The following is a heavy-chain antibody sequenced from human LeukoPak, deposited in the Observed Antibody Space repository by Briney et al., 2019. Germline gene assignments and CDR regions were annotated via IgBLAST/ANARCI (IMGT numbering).Heavy chain of an antibody. D-gene: IGHD3-3*01. V-gene: IGHV4-38-2*01. CDR1: GYSISSGHY. J-gene: IGHJ3*02. CDR3: ARLPGLLTRITIFGVDTPEGAVFDI. CDR2: IYHSGNT. Sequence: KPSETLSLTCAVSGYSISSGHYWGWIRQPPGKGLEWIANIYHSGNTYYNPALKSRVTISVDTSKNQFSLKLSSVTAADTAVYYCARLPGLLTRITIFGVDTPEGAVFDIWGQGTMVTVSS.